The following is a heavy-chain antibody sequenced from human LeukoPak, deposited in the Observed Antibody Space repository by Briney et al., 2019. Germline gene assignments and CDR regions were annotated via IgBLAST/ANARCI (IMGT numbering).Heavy chain of an antibody. CDR1: GFTFSSYA. Sequence: PGGSLRLSCAASGFTFSSYAMHWVRQAPGKGLEWVAVISYDGSNKYYADSVKGRFTISRDNSKNTLYLQMTSLRAEDTAVYYCARGNYYDSSGRDYWGQGTLVTVSS. J-gene: IGHJ4*02. D-gene: IGHD3-22*01. CDR3: ARGNYYDSSGRDY. CDR2: ISYDGSNK. V-gene: IGHV3-30-3*01.